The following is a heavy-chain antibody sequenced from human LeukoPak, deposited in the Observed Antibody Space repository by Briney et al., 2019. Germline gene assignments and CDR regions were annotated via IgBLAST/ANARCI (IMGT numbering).Heavy chain of an antibody. V-gene: IGHV3-30*04. CDR3: ARDGRVQLWSYYFDY. D-gene: IGHD5-18*01. Sequence: GRSLRLSCAASGFTFSSYAMHWVRQAPGKGLEWVAVISYDGSNKYYADSVKGRFTISRGNSKNTLYLQMNSLRAEDTAVYYCARDGRVQLWSYYFDYWGQGTLVTVSS. J-gene: IGHJ4*02. CDR1: GFTFSSYA. CDR2: ISYDGSNK.